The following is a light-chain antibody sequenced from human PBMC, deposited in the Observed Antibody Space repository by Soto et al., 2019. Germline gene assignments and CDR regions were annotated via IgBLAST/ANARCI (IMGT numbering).Light chain of an antibody. Sequence: EVVMTQSPATLSVYKGERATLSCRASQSVSINLAWYQQKPGQAPRLLIYGASTRATGIPARFSGSGSGTELALTISSLQSEDFAVYYCQQYNIWPTVTFGQGTKVDI. CDR1: QSVSIN. J-gene: IGKJ1*01. V-gene: IGKV3-15*01. CDR3: QQYNIWPTVT. CDR2: GAS.